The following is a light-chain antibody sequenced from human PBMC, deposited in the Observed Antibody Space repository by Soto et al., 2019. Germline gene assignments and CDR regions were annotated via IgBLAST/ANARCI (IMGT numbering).Light chain of an antibody. V-gene: IGLV2-14*01. CDR2: EVS. CDR1: SSDFGGYNY. J-gene: IGLJ1*01. Sequence: QSVLTQPASVSGSPGQSITISCTGTSSDFGGYNYVSWYQQHPGKAPKLMISEVSNRPSGVSNRFSGSKSGNTASLTISGLQAEDEADYYCTSYTSSSTYVFGTGTKVTLL. CDR3: TSYTSSSTYV.